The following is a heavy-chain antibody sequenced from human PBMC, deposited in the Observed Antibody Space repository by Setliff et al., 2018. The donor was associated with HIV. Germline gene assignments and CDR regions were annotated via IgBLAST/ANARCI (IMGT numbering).Heavy chain of an antibody. Sequence: GGSLRLSCAASGFTFSSYAMSWVRQAPGKGLEWVSAISGSGGTTYYADSVKGRFTISRDNSKNTVFLQMNSLRGEDTAVYYCAALKGYSYGRGCFDPWGQGTLVTVSS. J-gene: IGHJ5*02. CDR3: AALKGYSYGRGCFDP. CDR1: GFTFSSYA. D-gene: IGHD5-18*01. CDR2: ISGSGGTT. V-gene: IGHV3-23*01.